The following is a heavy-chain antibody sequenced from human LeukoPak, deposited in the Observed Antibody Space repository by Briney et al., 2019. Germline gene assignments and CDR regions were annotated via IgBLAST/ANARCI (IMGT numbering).Heavy chain of an antibody. Sequence: PGGSLRLSCVACVFTFSSYVMHWVRQAPRKGLAWVAVISYDGSNKYYADSVKGRFTISRDNSKNTLYLQMNSRRAEDTAVYYWARGQQYPDYWGHGKLVTVSS. CDR1: VFTFSSYV. CDR3: ARGQQYPDY. V-gene: IGHV3-30-3*01. CDR2: ISYDGSNK. D-gene: IGHD2-2*01. J-gene: IGHJ4*01.